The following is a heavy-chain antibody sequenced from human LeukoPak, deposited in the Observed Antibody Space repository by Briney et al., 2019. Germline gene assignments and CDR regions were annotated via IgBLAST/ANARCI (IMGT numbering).Heavy chain of an antibody. CDR2: IHYSGRA. Sequence: PSETLSLTCSVFGGSISGYYWTLVRQPPGKGLEWIGQIHYSGRADYNPSLKSRITMSVDTSRNQISLKLSSVTAADTAIYYCVRFGVNYDMDVWGQGTTVTVFS. J-gene: IGHJ6*02. CDR3: VRFGVNYDMDV. CDR1: GGSISGYY. V-gene: IGHV4-59*01. D-gene: IGHD3-16*01.